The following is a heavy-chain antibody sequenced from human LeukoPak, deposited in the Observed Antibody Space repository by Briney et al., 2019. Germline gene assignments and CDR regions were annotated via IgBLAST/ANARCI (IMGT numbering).Heavy chain of an antibody. V-gene: IGHV3-30*02. CDR2: IRYDGSNK. D-gene: IGHD1-1*01. CDR3: AKEYGYDYNYYYSMDV. CDR1: GFTFSSYG. J-gene: IGHJ6*03. Sequence: GRSMRLSCAAAGFTFSSYGIHWVRQAPGKWLEWVAFIRYDGSNKYHADSVKGRLTISRDNSKDTVYLQMNSMRAEDTAVYFCAKEYGYDYNYYYSMDVWGKGTTVTISS.